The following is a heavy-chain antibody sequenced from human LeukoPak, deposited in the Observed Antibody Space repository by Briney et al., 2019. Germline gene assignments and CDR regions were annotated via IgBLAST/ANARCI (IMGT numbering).Heavy chain of an antibody. CDR2: IYSSGSTI. D-gene: IGHD1-26*01. V-gene: IGHV3-48*03. CDR3: VRDKSGCCFDY. J-gene: IGHJ4*02. Sequence: GGSLRLSCAPSGFTLSSYEMNWVPHAPGGGLEWISYIYSSGSTIYYADSVKGRFTISRDNAKNSLYLQMNSLRAEDTAVYYCVRDKSGCCFDYWGQGTLVTVSS. CDR1: GFTLSSYE.